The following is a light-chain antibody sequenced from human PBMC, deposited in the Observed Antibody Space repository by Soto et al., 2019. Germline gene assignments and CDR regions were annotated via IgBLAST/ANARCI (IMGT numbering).Light chain of an antibody. CDR1: QSVSSY. CDR2: DAS. Sequence: EIVLTQSPATLSLSPGERATLSCRASQSVSSYLAWYQQKPGQAPRLLIYDASNRATGIPARFSGSGSGKDFTLTISSLEPEDFAVYYCQQRRGTFGQGTKVEIK. V-gene: IGKV3-11*01. CDR3: QQRRGT. J-gene: IGKJ1*01.